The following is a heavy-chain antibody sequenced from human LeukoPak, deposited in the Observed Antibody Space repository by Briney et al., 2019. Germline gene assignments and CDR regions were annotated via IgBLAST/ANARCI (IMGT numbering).Heavy chain of an antibody. V-gene: IGHV4-59*07. CDR3: AKFGVDYDMIV. D-gene: IGHD3-16*01. CDR1: GGSISCSY. CDR2: IYYKGNA. Sequence: SDTLSLTCTVSGGSISCSYWTWIRQPPAKGLEWIGQIYYKGNADYNPALKSRVTLSVDTSKNQFSLKLTAMTAADTAVYYCAKFGVDYDMIVWGQGTTVTVS. J-gene: IGHJ6*02.